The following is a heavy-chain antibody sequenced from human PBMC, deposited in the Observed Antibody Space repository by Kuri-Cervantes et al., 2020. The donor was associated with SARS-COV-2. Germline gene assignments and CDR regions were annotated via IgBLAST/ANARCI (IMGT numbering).Heavy chain of an antibody. CDR2: ISAYNGNT. V-gene: IGHV1-18*01. CDR1: GYTFTSYG. CDR3: ARAVIDYYGSGSHYHYYGMDV. Sequence: VKVSCKASGYTFTSYGISWVRQAPGQGLEWMGWISAYNGNTNYAQRLQGRVTMTTDTSTSTAYMELRSLRSDDTAVYYCARAVIDYYGSGSHYHYYGMDVWGQRTTVTVSS. D-gene: IGHD3-10*01. J-gene: IGHJ6*02.